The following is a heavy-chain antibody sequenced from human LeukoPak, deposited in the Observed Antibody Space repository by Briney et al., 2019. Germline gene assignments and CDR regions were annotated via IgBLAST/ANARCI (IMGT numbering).Heavy chain of an antibody. CDR3: ARDSSCSSTSCYYYYYGMDV. CDR1: GGTFSSYA. Sequence: ASVKVSCKASGGTFSSYAISWVRQAPGQGLEWMGGIIPIFGTANYAQKFQGRVTITADESTSTAYMELSSLRSEDTAVYYCARDSSCSSTSCYYYYYGMDVWGQGTRSPSP. D-gene: IGHD2-2*01. CDR2: IIPIFGTA. V-gene: IGHV1-69*13. J-gene: IGHJ6*02.